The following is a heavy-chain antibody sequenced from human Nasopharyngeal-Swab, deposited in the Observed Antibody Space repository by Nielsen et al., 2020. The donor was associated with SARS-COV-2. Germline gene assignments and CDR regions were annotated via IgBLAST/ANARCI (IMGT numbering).Heavy chain of an antibody. CDR3: ARIIEVNTSYYYYGMDV. D-gene: IGHD3-10*01. CDR2: IFSNDEK. J-gene: IGHJ6*02. V-gene: IGHV2-26*01. Sequence: WIRQPPWKALAFLSHIFSNDEKSYSTSLKSRLTISKDTSKSQVVLTMTNMDPVDTATYYCARIIEVNTSYYYYGMDVWGQGTTVTVSS.